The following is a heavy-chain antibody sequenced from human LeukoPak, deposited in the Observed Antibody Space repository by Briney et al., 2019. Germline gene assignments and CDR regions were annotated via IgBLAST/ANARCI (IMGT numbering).Heavy chain of an antibody. D-gene: IGHD4-17*01. CDR1: GFTFSSYA. CDR2: ISYDGSNK. CDR3: AREHDYGDYRLAY. Sequence: GGSLRLSCAASGFTFSSYAMHWVRQAPGKGLEWVAVISYDGSNKYYAGSVKGRFTISRDNSKNTLYLQMNSLRAEDTAVYYCAREHDYGDYRLAYWGQGTLVTVSS. J-gene: IGHJ4*02. V-gene: IGHV3-30-3*01.